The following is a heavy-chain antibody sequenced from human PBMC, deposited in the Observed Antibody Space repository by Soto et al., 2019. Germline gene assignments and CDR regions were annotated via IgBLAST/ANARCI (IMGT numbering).Heavy chain of an antibody. D-gene: IGHD4-17*01. Sequence: ASVKVSCKASGYTFNGYYMHWVGQAPGQGLEWMGWINPNSGGTNYAQKFQGWVTMTRDTSISTAYMELSRLRSDDTAVYYCARATTEKGYYYYYCMEVWGQGTTVSVSS. CDR3: ARATTEKGYYYYYCMEV. J-gene: IGHJ6*01. CDR1: GYTFNGYY. CDR2: INPNSGGT. V-gene: IGHV1-2*04.